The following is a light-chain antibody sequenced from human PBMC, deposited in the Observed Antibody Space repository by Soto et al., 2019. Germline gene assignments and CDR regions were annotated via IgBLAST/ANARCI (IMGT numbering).Light chain of an antibody. CDR3: QQYNNWPRT. J-gene: IGKJ1*01. V-gene: IGKV3-15*01. CDR1: QSVSSN. Sequence: EIVMTQTPATLSVSPGERGTLSCRASQSVSSNLAWYQQKPGQAPRLLIYGASNRATGIPARFSGSGSGTEFTLTISSLQSEDFAVYYCQQYNNWPRTFGQGTNVEIK. CDR2: GAS.